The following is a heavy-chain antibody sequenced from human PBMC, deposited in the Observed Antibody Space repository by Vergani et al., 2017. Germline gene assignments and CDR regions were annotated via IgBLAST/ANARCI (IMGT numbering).Heavy chain of an antibody. CDR3: ARDLQYCSSTSCYFYYYYYGMDV. V-gene: IGHV3-33*08. Sequence: VQLVESGGGLVKPGGSLRLSCAASGLTFSSYGMHWVRQAPGKGLEWVAVIWYDGSNKYYADSVKGRFTISRDNSKNTLYLQMNSLRAEDTAVYYCARDLQYCSSTSCYFYYYYYGMDVWGQGTTVTVSS. CDR1: GLTFSSYG. D-gene: IGHD2-2*01. CDR2: IWYDGSNK. J-gene: IGHJ6*02.